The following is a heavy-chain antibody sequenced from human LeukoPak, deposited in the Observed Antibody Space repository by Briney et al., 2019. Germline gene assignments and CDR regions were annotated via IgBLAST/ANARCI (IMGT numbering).Heavy chain of an antibody. D-gene: IGHD3-9*01. CDR3: ARDMTYYDILTGYRYPTEAFDI. CDR1: GFTFSSYW. Sequence: GGSLRLSCAASGFTFSSYWMHWVRHAPGKGLVWVSRINSDGSSTIYADSVKGRFTISRDNAKNTLYLQMNGLRAEDTAVYYCARDMTYYDILTGYRYPTEAFDIWGQGTMVTVSS. V-gene: IGHV3-74*01. J-gene: IGHJ3*02. CDR2: INSDGSST.